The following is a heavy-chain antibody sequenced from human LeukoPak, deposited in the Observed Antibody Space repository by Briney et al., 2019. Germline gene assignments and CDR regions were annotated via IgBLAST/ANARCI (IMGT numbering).Heavy chain of an antibody. J-gene: IGHJ4*02. D-gene: IGHD3-22*01. CDR3: ARFSHYYDSSGHAAFDY. Sequence: PSETLSLTCTVSGGSTSSYYWSWIRQPPGKGLEWIGYIYYSGSTNYNPSLKSRVTISVDTSKNQFSLKLSSVTAADTAVYYCARFSHYYDSSGHAAFDYWGQGTLVTVSS. V-gene: IGHV4-59*08. CDR2: IYYSGST. CDR1: GGSTSSYY.